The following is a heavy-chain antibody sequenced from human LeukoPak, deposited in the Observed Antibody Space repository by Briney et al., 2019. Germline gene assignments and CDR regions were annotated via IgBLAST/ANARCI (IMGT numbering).Heavy chain of an antibody. CDR3: AKLKRVGIAPFDD. D-gene: IGHD3-10*01. V-gene: IGHV3-23*01. CDR1: GFTFSHFA. CDR2: ISGCGNKT. J-gene: IGHJ4*02. Sequence: PGGSLRLSCAASGFTFSHFAMGWVRQAPGKGLHWVSTISGCGNKTYDADSVKGRFTISRDNSKNTLYLQMTGLRAEDTAVYYCAKLKRVGIAPFDDWGQGILVTVSS.